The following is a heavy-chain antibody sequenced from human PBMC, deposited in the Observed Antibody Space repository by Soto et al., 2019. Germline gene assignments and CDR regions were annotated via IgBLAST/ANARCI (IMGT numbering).Heavy chain of an antibody. CDR1: GFSPTNARMG. Sequence: GCGPARVNPTPTPPLTCTVSGFSPTNARMGVRWVSQPTATALEWLAHIFSNDEKSYSTSLKSRLTISKDTSKSHVVLTMTNMDPVDTATYYCARLRFGGVIVQAYYFDYWGQGTLVTVSS. V-gene: IGHV2-26*01. CDR2: IFSNDEK. D-gene: IGHD3-16*02. CDR3: ARLRFGGVIVQAYYFDY. J-gene: IGHJ4*02.